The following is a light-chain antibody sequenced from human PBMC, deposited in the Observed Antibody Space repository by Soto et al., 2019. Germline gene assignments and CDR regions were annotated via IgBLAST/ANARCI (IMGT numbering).Light chain of an antibody. CDR2: VVS. Sequence: QSALTQRASVSGSPGQSITISCTGTSSDVGGYNYVSWYQQHPGQAPQLMIFVVSNRPSGVSNRFSGSKSGNTASLTISGLHAEDESDYYCSSYTISSTLYVFGTGTKVTVL. J-gene: IGLJ1*01. CDR3: SSYTISSTLYV. V-gene: IGLV2-14*01. CDR1: SSDVGGYNY.